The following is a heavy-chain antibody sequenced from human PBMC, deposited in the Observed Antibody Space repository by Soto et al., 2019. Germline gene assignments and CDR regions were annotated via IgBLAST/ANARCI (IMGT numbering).Heavy chain of an antibody. Sequence: SETLSLTCTVSDGSISSYYWSWIRQPPGKGLEWIGYIYGTGTTNYSPSLTNRVTISVDMSKNQFSLRLSSVTAADTAVYYCARVARCIVVVTPIRSPWCDPWGQGTLVTVSS. CDR2: IYGTGTT. D-gene: IGHD2-21*02. J-gene: IGHJ5*02. CDR3: ARVARCIVVVTPIRSPWCDP. CDR1: DGSISSYY. V-gene: IGHV4-59*12.